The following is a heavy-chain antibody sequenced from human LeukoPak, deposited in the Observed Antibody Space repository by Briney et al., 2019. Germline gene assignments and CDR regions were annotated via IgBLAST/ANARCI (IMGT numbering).Heavy chain of an antibody. V-gene: IGHV3-30*04. CDR3: ARDPAGYFDWSLDY. CDR2: TSFDGSNK. J-gene: IGHJ4*02. CDR1: GFTINTYA. Sequence: GKSLRLSCAASGFTINTYAFHWVRQAPGKGLEWVAVTSFDGSNKYYADSVKGRFTISRDSSKNTLYMQMNSLRVEDTAIYYCARDPAGYFDWSLDYWGQGTLVTVSS. D-gene: IGHD3-9*01.